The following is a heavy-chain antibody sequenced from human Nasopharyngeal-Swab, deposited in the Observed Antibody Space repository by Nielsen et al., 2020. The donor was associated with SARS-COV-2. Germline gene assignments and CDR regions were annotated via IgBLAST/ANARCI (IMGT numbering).Heavy chain of an antibody. CDR1: GYTFTSYD. J-gene: IGHJ5*02. CDR2: MNPNSGNT. CDR3: ATGAVVAATGWFDP. V-gene: IGHV1-8*01. D-gene: IGHD2-15*01. Sequence: ASVKVSCKASGYTFTSYDINWVRQATGQGLEWMGWMNPNSGNTGYAQKFQGRVTMTKDTSTDTAYMELSSLRSEDTAVYYCATGAVVAATGWFDPWGQGTLVTVSS.